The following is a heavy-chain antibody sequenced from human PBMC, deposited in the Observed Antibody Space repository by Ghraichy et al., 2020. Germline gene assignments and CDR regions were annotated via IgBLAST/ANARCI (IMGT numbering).Heavy chain of an antibody. V-gene: IGHV4-34*01. D-gene: IGHD3-10*01. Sequence: GSLRLSCAVYGGSFSGYYWSWIRQPPGKGLEWIGEINHSGSTNYNPSLKSRVTISVDTSKNQFSLKLSSVTAADTAVYYCARGRKWFGVDPWGQGTLVTVSS. CDR2: INHSGST. CDR3: ARGRKWFGVDP. J-gene: IGHJ5*02. CDR1: GGSFSGYY.